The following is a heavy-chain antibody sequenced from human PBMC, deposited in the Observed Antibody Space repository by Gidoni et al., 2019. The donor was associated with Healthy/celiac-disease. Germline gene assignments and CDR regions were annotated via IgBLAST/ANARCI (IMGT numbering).Heavy chain of an antibody. CDR3: ATPSGSDIVVVPAAYDAFDI. V-gene: IGHV1-24*01. J-gene: IGHJ3*02. Sequence: QVQLVQSGAEVKKPGASVKVSCKVSGYPLTELSMHWVRQAPGKGLEWMGGFDPEDGETIYAQKFQGRVTMTEDTSTDTAYMELSSLRSEDTAVYYCATPSGSDIVVVPAAYDAFDIWGQGTMVTVSS. D-gene: IGHD2-2*01. CDR1: GYPLTELS. CDR2: FDPEDGET.